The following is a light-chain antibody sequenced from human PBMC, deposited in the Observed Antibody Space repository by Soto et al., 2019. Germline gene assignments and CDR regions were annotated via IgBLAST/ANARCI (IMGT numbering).Light chain of an antibody. CDR3: QQRSNWPLT. CDR2: GAS. V-gene: IGKV3D-20*02. Sequence: EIVLNQSPGTLSLSQGERATLSCRASQTLRRTYIAWYQQKPGQAPRVLIYGASKRATGIPDRFSGSGSGTDFSLTISSLEPEDFAVYYCQQRSNWPLTFGGGTKVDIK. J-gene: IGKJ4*01. CDR1: QTLRRTY.